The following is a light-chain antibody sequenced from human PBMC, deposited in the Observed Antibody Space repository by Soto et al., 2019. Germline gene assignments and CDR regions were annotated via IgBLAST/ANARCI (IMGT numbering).Light chain of an antibody. CDR3: QQYNIMRA. CDR1: QSINIW. V-gene: IGKV1-5*01. Sequence: DIQMTQSPSTLSASVGDRVTITCRASQSINIWLAWYQQKPGKAPKLLIYDASSLESGVPSRFSGSGSGTEFTLTISSLQPDDFATYYCQQYNIMRAFGQGTKVDIK. J-gene: IGKJ1*01. CDR2: DAS.